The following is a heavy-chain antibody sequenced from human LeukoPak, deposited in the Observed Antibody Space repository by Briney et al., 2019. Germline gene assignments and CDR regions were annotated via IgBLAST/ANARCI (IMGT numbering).Heavy chain of an antibody. CDR2: ISSSGSTI. Sequence: GGSLRLSCAASGFTFSDYYMSWIRQAPGKGLEWVSYISSSGSTIYYADSVKGRFTISRDNSKNTLYLQMNSLRAEDTAVYYCAKDADDYFDYWGQGTLVTVSS. J-gene: IGHJ4*02. CDR3: AKDADDYFDY. V-gene: IGHV3-11*04. CDR1: GFTFSDYY.